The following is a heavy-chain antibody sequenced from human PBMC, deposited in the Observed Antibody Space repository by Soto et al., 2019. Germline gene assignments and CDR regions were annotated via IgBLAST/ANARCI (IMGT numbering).Heavy chain of an antibody. V-gene: IGHV5-51*01. Sequence: PAEPLKIAWKGSGYRFNIYWIGWVRQMAGKGLEWMGIIYPGDSDTRYSPSFQGQVTISADKSISTAYLQWSSLKASDTAMYYCXRGTTAMANYYYYGMDVWGQGTTVTVSS. CDR1: GYRFNIYW. D-gene: IGHD5-18*01. J-gene: IGHJ6*02. CDR3: XRGTTAMANYYYYGMDV. CDR2: IYPGDSDT.